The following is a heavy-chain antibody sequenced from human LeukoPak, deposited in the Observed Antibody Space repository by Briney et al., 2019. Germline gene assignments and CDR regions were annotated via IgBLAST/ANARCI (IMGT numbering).Heavy chain of an antibody. CDR3: ARDYGYSSERAFDY. CDR1: GGSISSGSYY. CDR2: IYSGGST. V-gene: IGHV3-53*05. J-gene: IGHJ4*02. D-gene: IGHD6-19*01. Sequence: ETLSLTCTVSGGSISSGSYYWSWVRQAPGTGLEWVSVIYSGGSTYYADSVKGRFTISRDNSKNTLYLQMNSLRAEDTAVYYCARDYGYSSERAFDYWGQGTLVTVSS.